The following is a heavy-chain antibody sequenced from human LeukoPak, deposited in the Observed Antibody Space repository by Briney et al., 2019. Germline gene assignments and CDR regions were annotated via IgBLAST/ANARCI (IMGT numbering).Heavy chain of an antibody. Sequence: PGGSLRLSCAASEFTFSTYAMQWVRQAPGKGLEWVSGISGSGGSTYYADSVKGRFTISRDNSKNTLYLQMNSLRAEDTAIYYCAKRGTWYSGRYLNPYWGQGTLVTV. CDR2: ISGSGGST. D-gene: IGHD1-26*01. J-gene: IGHJ4*02. CDR3: AKRGTWYSGRYLNPY. CDR1: EFTFSTYA. V-gene: IGHV3-23*01.